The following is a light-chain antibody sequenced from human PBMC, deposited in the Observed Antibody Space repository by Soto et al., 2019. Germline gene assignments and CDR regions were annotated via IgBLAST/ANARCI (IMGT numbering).Light chain of an antibody. Sequence: DIQMTQSPSNLSASVGDSVTITCRASQGISSYLAWYQQKPGKAPKLLIYAASTLQSGVPSRFSGSGSGTDFTLTISCLQSEDFATYYCQQYYSYPITFGQGTRLEIK. CDR2: AAS. CDR1: QGISSY. V-gene: IGKV1-9*01. J-gene: IGKJ5*01. CDR3: QQYYSYPIT.